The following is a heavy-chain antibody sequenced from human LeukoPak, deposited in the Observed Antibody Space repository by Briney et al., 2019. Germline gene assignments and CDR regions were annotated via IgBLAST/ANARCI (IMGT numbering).Heavy chain of an antibody. J-gene: IGHJ4*02. Sequence: SAALSLTCTASDGSISSYHWSWVRHPPGKGLEWIGYILTSGTTNYNPSLKSRLTISVDTSKNQFTLKLSSVTAADTAVYYCARLLVSGSYLYYFDYWGQGTLVTVSS. CDR3: ARLLVSGSYLYYFDY. CDR1: DGSISSYH. CDR2: ILTSGTT. D-gene: IGHD1-26*01. V-gene: IGHV4-4*09.